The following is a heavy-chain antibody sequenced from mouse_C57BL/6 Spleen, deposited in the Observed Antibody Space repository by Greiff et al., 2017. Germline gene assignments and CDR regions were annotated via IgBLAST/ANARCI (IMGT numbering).Heavy chain of an antibody. CDR1: GYAFSSYW. J-gene: IGHJ1*03. CDR2: IYPGDGDT. Sequence: QVHVKQSGAELVKPGASVKISCKASGYAFSSYWMNWVKQRPGKGLEWIGQIYPGDGDTNYNGKFKGKATLTADKSSSTAYMQLSSLTSENSAVYFCARSGTGYASWYFDVWGTGTTVTVSS. CDR3: ARSGTGYASWYFDV. V-gene: IGHV1-80*01. D-gene: IGHD2-2*01.